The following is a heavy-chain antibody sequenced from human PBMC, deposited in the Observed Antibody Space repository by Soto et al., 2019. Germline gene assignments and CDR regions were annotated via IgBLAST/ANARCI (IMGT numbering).Heavy chain of an antibody. Sequence: ASVKVSCKVSGYTLTELSMHWVRQAPGKGLEWMGGFDPEDGETIYAQKFQGRVTMTEDTSTDTAYMELSSLRSEDTAVYYCASAGIVLVVSPGVSNYNHYGIDVWGEGTKVTV. CDR3: ASAGIVLVVSPGVSNYNHYGIDV. J-gene: IGHJ6*02. CDR1: GYTLTELS. D-gene: IGHD1-26*01. V-gene: IGHV1-24*01. CDR2: FDPEDGET.